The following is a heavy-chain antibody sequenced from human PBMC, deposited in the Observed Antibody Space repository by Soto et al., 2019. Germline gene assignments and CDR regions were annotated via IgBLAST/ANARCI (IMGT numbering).Heavy chain of an antibody. V-gene: IGHV3-23*01. Sequence: EVQLLESGGGLVQPGGSLRLSCVASGFTFSTYAMSWVRQAPGKGLEWVSAISPSGASTYYPDSVKGRFTVSRDNSKNTLYLQMISLRAEDTAVYYCAKXRGSGDQGRVRFDPWGQGTLVTVSS. J-gene: IGHJ5*02. D-gene: IGHD2-15*01. CDR2: ISPSGAST. CDR3: AKXRGSGDQGRVRFDP. CDR1: GFTFSTYA.